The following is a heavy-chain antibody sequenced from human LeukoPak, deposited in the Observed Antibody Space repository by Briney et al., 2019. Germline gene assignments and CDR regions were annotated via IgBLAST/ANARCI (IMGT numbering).Heavy chain of an antibody. Sequence: GRSLRLSCAASGFTFSSYAMHWVRQAPGKGLEWVVVISYDGSNKYYADSVKGRFTISRDNSKNTLYLQMNSLRAEDTAVYYCARDGGLYYYYYMDVWGKGTTVTVSS. D-gene: IGHD3-16*01. CDR2: ISYDGSNK. J-gene: IGHJ6*03. CDR1: GFTFSSYA. V-gene: IGHV3-30-3*01. CDR3: ARDGGLYYYYYMDV.